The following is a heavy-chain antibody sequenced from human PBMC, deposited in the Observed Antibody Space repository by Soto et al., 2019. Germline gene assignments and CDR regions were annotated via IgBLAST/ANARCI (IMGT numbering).Heavy chain of an antibody. CDR2: IHDSGRS. J-gene: IGHJ4*02. D-gene: IGHD2-15*01. CDR3: ARGGGTRGWY. CDR1: SDSITNYY. Sequence: QVQLQESGPGLVKPSETLSLTCTVSSDSITNYYWSWIRQSPGKGLEWIGYIHDSGRSNYNPSLKSRVKIQEDTPKKQFHLKLKSVTAADPAVYYCARGGGTRGWYWGQGTLVTVSS. V-gene: IGHV4-59*01.